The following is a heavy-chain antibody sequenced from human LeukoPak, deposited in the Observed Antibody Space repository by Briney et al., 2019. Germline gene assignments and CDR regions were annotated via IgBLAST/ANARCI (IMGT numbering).Heavy chain of an antibody. CDR2: ISSSSSTI. D-gene: IGHD2-21*02. CDR3: ARVHCCGGDCYSSDY. Sequence: GGFLRLSCAASGFTFSNYSMNWVRQAPGKGLEWVSYISSSSSTIYYADSVKGRFTISRDNAKNSLYLQMNSLRAEDTAVYYCARVHCCGGDCYSSDYWGQGTLVTVSS. J-gene: IGHJ4*02. V-gene: IGHV3-48*04. CDR1: GFTFSNYS.